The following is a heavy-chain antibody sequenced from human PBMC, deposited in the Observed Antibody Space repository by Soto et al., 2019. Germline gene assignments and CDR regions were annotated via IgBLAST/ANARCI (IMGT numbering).Heavy chain of an antibody. CDR3: ARDGRMYAMDV. D-gene: IGHD1-26*01. CDR1: GFTFGFHG. V-gene: IGHV3-33*01. CDR2: VWYDGNDK. J-gene: IGHJ6*02. Sequence: GGSLRLSCAASGFTFGFHGMHWVRQAPGKGLEWVAVVWYDGNDKYYADSVKGRFTISRDNSKNTLYLQVNSLRAEDTAVYYCARDGRMYAMDVWGQGTTVTVSS.